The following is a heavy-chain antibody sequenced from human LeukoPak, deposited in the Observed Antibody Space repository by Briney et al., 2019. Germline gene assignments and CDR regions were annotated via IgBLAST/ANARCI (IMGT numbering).Heavy chain of an antibody. D-gene: IGHD3-22*01. J-gene: IGHJ4*02. CDR3: ARDTLGHYDSSGYDY. V-gene: IGHV4-61*02. CDR1: GGSISSSSYY. Sequence: SETLSLTCTVSGGSISSSSYYWSWIRQPAGKGLEWIGRIYTSGSTNYNPSLKSRVTISVDTSKNQFSLKLSSVTAADTAVYYCARDTLGHYDSSGYDYWGQGTLVTVSS. CDR2: IYTSGST.